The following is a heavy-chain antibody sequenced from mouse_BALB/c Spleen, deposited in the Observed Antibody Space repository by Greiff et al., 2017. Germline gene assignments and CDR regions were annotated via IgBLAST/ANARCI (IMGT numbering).Heavy chain of an antibody. J-gene: IGHJ2*01. CDR3: ARGPYGTPSFDY. Sequence: EVKLVESGGGLVKPGGSLKLSCAASGFTFSSYAMSWVRQTPEKRLEWVASISSGGSTYYPDSVKGRFTISRDNARNILYLQMSSLRSEDTAMYYFARGPYGTPSFDYWGQGTTLTVSS. CDR1: GFTFSSYA. CDR2: ISSGGST. V-gene: IGHV5-6-5*01. D-gene: IGHD1-1*01.